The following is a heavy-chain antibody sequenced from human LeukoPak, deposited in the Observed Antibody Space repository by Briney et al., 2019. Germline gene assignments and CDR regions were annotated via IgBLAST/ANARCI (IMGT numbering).Heavy chain of an antibody. CDR1: GSTFSSYW. V-gene: IGHV3-74*01. CDR2: INTDGRTT. CDR3: AKDLTWNTADY. D-gene: IGHD1/OR15-1a*01. J-gene: IGHJ4*02. Sequence: GGSLRLSCAASGSTFSSYWMHWFRQAPGKGLVWVSRINTDGRTTGYADSVRGRFTISRDNAKNTLYLQMNGLRAEDTAVYYCAKDLTWNTADYWGQGTLVTVSS.